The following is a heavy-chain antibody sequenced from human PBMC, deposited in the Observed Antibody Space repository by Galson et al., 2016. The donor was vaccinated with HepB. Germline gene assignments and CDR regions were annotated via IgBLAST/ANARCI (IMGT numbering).Heavy chain of an antibody. CDR1: GYTFSDYS. V-gene: IGHV1-2*06. Sequence: SCKASGYTFSDYSIHWLRQAPGEGPEWMGRINPNTGGTNYAQKFQGRVTMTWDTSISTAYMQLTRLRSDDTAVYYCARDYPVFIQLVSLAARLDVWGQGTTVTVSS. D-gene: IGHD5-24*01. CDR3: ARDYPVFIQLVSLAARLDV. CDR2: INPNTGGT. J-gene: IGHJ6*02.